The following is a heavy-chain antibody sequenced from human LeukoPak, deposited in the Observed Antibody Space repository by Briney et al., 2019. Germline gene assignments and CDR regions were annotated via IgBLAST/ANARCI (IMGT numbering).Heavy chain of an antibody. CDR2: ISSSSSTI. CDR3: ARVSSSWYQDWYFDL. CDR1: GFTFSSYS. D-gene: IGHD6-13*01. V-gene: IGHV3-48*01. J-gene: IGHJ2*01. Sequence: GGSLRLSCAASGFTFSSYSMNWVRQAPGKGLEWVSYISSSSSTIYYADSVKGRFTISRDNAKNSLYLQMNSLRAEDTAVYYCARVSSSWYQDWYFDLWGRGTVVTVSS.